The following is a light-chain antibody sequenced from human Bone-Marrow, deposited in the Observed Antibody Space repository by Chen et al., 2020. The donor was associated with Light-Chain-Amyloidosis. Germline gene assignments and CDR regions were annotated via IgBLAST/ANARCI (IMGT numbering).Light chain of an antibody. J-gene: IGLJ1*01. V-gene: IGLV1-51*01. CDR1: SSNIGKSY. CDR3: GTWDYSLSVFV. CDR2: DND. Sequence: QSVLTHPPSVSAAPGQTVTISCSGSSSNIGKSYVSWYQQFPGTAPKLLIYDNDKRPSGIPDRFSGSKSGTSATLGITGLQTGDEADYYCGTWDYSLSVFVFGTGTEVTVL.